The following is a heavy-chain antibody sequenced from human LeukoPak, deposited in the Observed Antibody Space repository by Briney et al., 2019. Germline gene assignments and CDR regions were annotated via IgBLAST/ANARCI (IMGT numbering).Heavy chain of an antibody. CDR1: GFTFSSYA. V-gene: IGHV3-43*02. CDR2: ISWDGGST. D-gene: IGHD3-22*01. CDR3: AKVSGSGYSPFDY. Sequence: GGSLRLSCAASGFTFSSYAMSWVRQAPGKGLEWVSLISWDGGSTYYAGSVKGRFTISRDNSKNSLYLQMNSLRTEDTALYYCAKVSGSGYSPFDYWGQGTLVTVSS. J-gene: IGHJ4*02.